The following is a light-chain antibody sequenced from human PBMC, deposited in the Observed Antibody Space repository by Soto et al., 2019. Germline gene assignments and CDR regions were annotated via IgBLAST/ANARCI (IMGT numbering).Light chain of an antibody. CDR3: QQYSSSRT. V-gene: IGKV3-20*01. J-gene: IGKJ1*01. CDR2: GGS. Sequence: DIVLTQSPGTLSLSPGERATLSCRASQSVSSNHLAWYQQKPGQAPRLLIYGGSSRATGIPVRFSGSGSETDFPLTITSLEPEDFAVYYCQQYSSSRTFGHGTKVDIK. CDR1: QSVSSNH.